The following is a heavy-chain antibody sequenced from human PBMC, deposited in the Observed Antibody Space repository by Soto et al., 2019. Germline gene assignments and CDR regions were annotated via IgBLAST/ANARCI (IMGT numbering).Heavy chain of an antibody. CDR3: SSPGGSYYGGVVF. J-gene: IGHJ4*02. V-gene: IGHV1-69*12. D-gene: IGHD1-26*01. CDR1: GGTFSSYA. CDR2: IIPICGTA. Sequence: QVQLVQSGAEVKKPGSSVKVSCKASGGTFSSYAISWVRQAPGQGLEWLGGIIPICGTADYAQKFQGRVTITADEATSTAYMELNSLRSEDTAVYYCSSPGGSYYGGVVFWGQGTVVTVSS.